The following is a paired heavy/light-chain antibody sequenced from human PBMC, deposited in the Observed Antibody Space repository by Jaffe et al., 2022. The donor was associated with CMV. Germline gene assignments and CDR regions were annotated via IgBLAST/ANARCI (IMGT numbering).Light chain of an antibody. V-gene: IGKV1-5*03. CDR3: QEYNSYSWT. CDR1: QSISVY. CDR2: RAS. J-gene: IGKJ1*01. Sequence: DIQMTQSPSTLSASVGDRVTITCRASQSISVYLAWYQQKPGRAPKLLIYRASILESGVPSRFSGSGSGTEFTLTISSLQPDDFATYYCQEYNSYSWTFGQGTKVEIK.
Heavy chain of an antibody. Sequence: QVTLRESGPALVKPTQTLTLTCTFSGFSLTSSEMCVSWIRQPPGKALEWLARIDWDDDKYYSTSLKTRLTVSKDTSKNQVVLTMTDMDPVDTATYYCARMQMPYGGHGLDYWGQGILVTVSS. CDR2: IDWDDDK. CDR1: GFSLTSSEMC. J-gene: IGHJ4*02. D-gene: IGHD4-17*01. CDR3: ARMQMPYGGHGLDY. V-gene: IGHV2-70*15.